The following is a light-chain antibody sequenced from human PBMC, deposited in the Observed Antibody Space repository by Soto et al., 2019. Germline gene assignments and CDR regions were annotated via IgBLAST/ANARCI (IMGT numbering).Light chain of an antibody. CDR2: SIN. J-gene: IGLJ3*02. Sequence: QSVLTQPPSASATPGQTVTISCSGRYSNIGSNFVSWYQRLPGTAPKLLIYSINQRPSGVPDRFSGSKSGTSASLTISGLQSEDEAHYFCSSWDDSLDGPVFGGGTKLTVL. CDR3: SSWDDSLDGPV. CDR1: YSNIGSNF. V-gene: IGLV1-44*01.